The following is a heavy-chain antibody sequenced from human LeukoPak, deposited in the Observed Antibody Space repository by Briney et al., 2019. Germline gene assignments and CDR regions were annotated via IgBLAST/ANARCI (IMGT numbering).Heavy chain of an antibody. Sequence: VASVKVSCKASGGTFSSYTISWVGQAPGQGLEWMGRIIPILGIANYAQKFQGRVTITADKSTSTAYMELSSLRSEDTAVYYCARDNGGMSDYWGQGTLVTVSS. V-gene: IGHV1-69*04. CDR3: ARDNGGMSDY. J-gene: IGHJ4*02. CDR1: GGTFSSYT. CDR2: IIPILGIA. D-gene: IGHD4-23*01.